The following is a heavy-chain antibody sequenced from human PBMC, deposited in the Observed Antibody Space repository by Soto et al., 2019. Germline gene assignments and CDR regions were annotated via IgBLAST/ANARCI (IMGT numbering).Heavy chain of an antibody. J-gene: IGHJ5*02. CDR1: GGSISSSSYY. D-gene: IGHD3-10*01. CDR3: ARRRGQNRFDP. V-gene: IGHV4-39*01. CDR2: IYYSGST. Sequence: QLQLQESGPGLVKPSETLSLTCTVSGGSISSSSYYWGWIRQPPGKGLEWIGSIYYSGSTYYNPSLESRVPISVDTSKNPFSLKLRSVTASDLDVYYCARRRGQNRFDPWGQGTLVTVYS.